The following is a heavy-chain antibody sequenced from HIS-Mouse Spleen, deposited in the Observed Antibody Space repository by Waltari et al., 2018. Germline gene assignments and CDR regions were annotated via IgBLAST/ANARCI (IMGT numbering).Heavy chain of an antibody. V-gene: IGHV4-39*01. Sequence: QLQLQESGPGLVKPSETLFLPCTVTGGPISTSIYYWGWICQPPGKGREWIGSIYYSGSTYYSPSLKSRVTISVDTSKNQFSLKLSSVTAADTAVYYCARLCGGDCSPGYYYGMDVWGQGTTVTVSS. D-gene: IGHD2-21*02. CDR2: IYYSGST. J-gene: IGHJ6*02. CDR3: ARLCGGDCSPGYYYGMDV. CDR1: GGPISTSIYY.